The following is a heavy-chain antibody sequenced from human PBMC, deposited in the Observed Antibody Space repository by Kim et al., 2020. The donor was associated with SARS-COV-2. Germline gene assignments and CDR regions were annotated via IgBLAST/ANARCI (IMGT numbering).Heavy chain of an antibody. CDR3: AIDWIFNPVLRYFDWSIDY. V-gene: IGHV3-23*01. Sequence: GGSLRLSCAASGFTFSSYAMSWVRQAPGKGLEWVSAISGSGGSTYYADSVKGRFTISRDNSKNTLYLQMNSLRAEDTAVYYCAIDWIFNPVLRYFDWSIDYWGQGTLVTVSS. CDR1: GFTFSSYA. J-gene: IGHJ4*02. CDR2: ISGSGGST. D-gene: IGHD3-9*01.